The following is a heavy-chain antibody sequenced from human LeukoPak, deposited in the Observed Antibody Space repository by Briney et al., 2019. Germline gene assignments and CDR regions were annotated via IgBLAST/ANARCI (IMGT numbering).Heavy chain of an antibody. D-gene: IGHD1-26*01. CDR2: INHSRST. CDR3: ARGIVGHTPRYYYGMDV. J-gene: IGHJ6*02. Sequence: WDTLSLTWAIYGVSLSCYYWSWFRNPPGEGLEWIGQINHSRSTKHYPSLKSRVTITVDTSTKQFSLKMSSVTAAETAVYYCARGIVGHTPRYYYGMDVWGQGTTVTVSS. CDR1: GVSLSCYY. V-gene: IGHV4-34*01.